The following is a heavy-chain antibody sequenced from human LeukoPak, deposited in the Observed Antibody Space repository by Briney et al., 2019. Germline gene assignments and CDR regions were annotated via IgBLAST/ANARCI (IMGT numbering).Heavy chain of an antibody. V-gene: IGHV3-74*01. J-gene: IGHJ4*02. CDR1: GFTSNIYW. CDR3: ARVKLDTH. D-gene: IGHD1-1*01. CDR2: INGDGSST. Sequence: PGGSLSLSCAASGFTSNIYWMHWVRQAPGKGLVWVSLINGDGSSTTYADSVKGRFTISRDNAKNTVYLQMNSLGVEDTAVYYCARVKLDTHWGQGTLVTVSS.